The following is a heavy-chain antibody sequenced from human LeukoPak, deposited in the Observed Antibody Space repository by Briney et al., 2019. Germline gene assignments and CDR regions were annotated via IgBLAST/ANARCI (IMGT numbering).Heavy chain of an antibody. V-gene: IGHV1-24*01. CDR1: GYTLTELS. Sequence: ASVKVSCKASGYTLTELSMHWVRQAPGKGLEWMGGFDPEDGETIYAQKFQGRVTMTEDTSTDTAYMELSSLRSEDTAVYYCAGSDMGGELLFDYWGQGTLVTVSS. J-gene: IGHJ4*02. D-gene: IGHD1-26*01. CDR3: AGSDMGGELLFDY. CDR2: FDPEDGET.